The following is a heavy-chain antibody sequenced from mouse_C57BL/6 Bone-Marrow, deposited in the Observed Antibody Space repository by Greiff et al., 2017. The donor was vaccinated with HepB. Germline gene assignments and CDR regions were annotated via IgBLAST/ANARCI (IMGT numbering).Heavy chain of an antibody. J-gene: IGHJ4*01. CDR2: IHPNSGST. CDR1: GYTFTSYW. V-gene: IGHV1-64*01. D-gene: IGHD2-3*01. CDR3: ARDDGYPSYAMDY. Sequence: VQLQQPGAELVKPGASVKLSCKASGYTFTSYWTHWVKQRPGQGLEWIGMIHPNSGSTNYNEKFKSKATLTVDKSSSTAYMQLSSLTSEDSAVYYCARDDGYPSYAMDYWGQGTSVTVSS.